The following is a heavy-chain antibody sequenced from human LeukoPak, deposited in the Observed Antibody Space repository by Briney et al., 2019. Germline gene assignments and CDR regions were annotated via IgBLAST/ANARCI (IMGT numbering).Heavy chain of an antibody. CDR3: SADLPGGYSDCFDY. D-gene: IGHD4-23*01. CDR1: GLTFSDAW. V-gene: IGHV3-15*01. J-gene: IGHJ4*02. Sequence: GGSLRLSCAASGLTFSDAWMNWVRQAPGKGLEWVGRVKSKAAGGTTDHAAPVKGRFIISRDDSRNTMYPQMNSLKTEDTAVYYCSADLPGGYSDCFDYWGQGTLVTVSS. CDR2: VKSKAAGGTT.